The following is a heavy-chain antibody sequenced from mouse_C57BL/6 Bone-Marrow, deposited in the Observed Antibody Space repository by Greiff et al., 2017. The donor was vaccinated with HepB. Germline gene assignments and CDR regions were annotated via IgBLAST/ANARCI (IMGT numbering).Heavy chain of an antibody. Sequence: EVQLVESEGGLVQPGSSMKLSCTASGFTFSDYYIAWVRQVPEKGLEWVANINYDGSSTYYLDSLKSRFIISRDNAKNILYLQMSSLKSEDTATYYCARVGDYDWYFDVWGTGTTVTVSS. J-gene: IGHJ1*03. D-gene: IGHD2-4*01. CDR2: INYDGSST. CDR3: ARVGDYDWYFDV. V-gene: IGHV5-16*01. CDR1: GFTFSDYY.